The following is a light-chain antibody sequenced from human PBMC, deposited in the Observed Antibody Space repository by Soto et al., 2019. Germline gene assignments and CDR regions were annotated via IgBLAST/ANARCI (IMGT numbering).Light chain of an antibody. CDR1: ERIYSAY. CDR3: QHYGAAPIT. V-gene: IGKV3-20*01. CDR2: GAS. J-gene: IGKJ5*01. Sequence: EVVLTQSPGTLSLSRGERATLSCRASERIYSAYLGWYQQKPGQAPRLLIFGASSRATGIADKFSGSGSGTDFTLTISRLEPADFALYYCQHYGAAPITFGQGTRLEIK.